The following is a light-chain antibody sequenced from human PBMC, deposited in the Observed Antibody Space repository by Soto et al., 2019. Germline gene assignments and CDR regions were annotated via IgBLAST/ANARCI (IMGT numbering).Light chain of an antibody. CDR1: QSVSSN. V-gene: IGKV3-15*01. CDR2: GAS. Sequence: EIVMTQSPATLSVSPGERATLSCRASQSVSSNLAWYQQKPGQAPRLLIYGASTRATGIPARFSGSGSGTEFTLTISSLQSEDFAVYYCQQYNNWGSTGFTFGPGTKVDIK. CDR3: QQYNNWGSTGFT. J-gene: IGKJ3*01.